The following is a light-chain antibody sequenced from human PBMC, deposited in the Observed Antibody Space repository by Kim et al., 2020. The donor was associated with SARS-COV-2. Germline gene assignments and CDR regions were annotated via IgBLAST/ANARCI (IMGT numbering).Light chain of an antibody. CDR3: QAWDSSKGV. CDR1: KLGDKY. Sequence: VSPGQTASITCSGDKLGDKYACWYQQKPGQSPVLVIYQDSKRPSGIPERFSGSNSGNTATLTISGTQAMDEADYYCQAWDSSKGVFGGGTQLTVL. V-gene: IGLV3-1*01. CDR2: QDS. J-gene: IGLJ3*02.